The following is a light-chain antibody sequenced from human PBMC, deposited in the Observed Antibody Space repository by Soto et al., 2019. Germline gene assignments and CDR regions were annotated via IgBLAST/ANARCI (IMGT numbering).Light chain of an antibody. J-gene: IGLJ3*02. CDR2: EDN. CDR3: QSYLSRHGV. Sequence: NFMLTQPHSVSESPGKTVNISCTRSSGSIASNFVQWYQHRPDSAPTLLIYEDNQRPSGVPDRFSGSIDSSGISASLTISGLKPEDEADYYCQSYLSRHGVFGGGTKVTVL. V-gene: IGLV6-57*04. CDR1: SGSIASNF.